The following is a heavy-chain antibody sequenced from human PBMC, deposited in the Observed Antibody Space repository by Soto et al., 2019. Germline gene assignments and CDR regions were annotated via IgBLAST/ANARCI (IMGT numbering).Heavy chain of an antibody. CDR2: IYSGGST. CDR1: GFTVSSNY. V-gene: IGHV3-66*01. Sequence: EVQLVESGGGLVQPGGSLRLSCAASGFTVSSNYMSCVRQAPGKGLELVSVIYSGGSTYYADSVKGRLTISRDDSKNTVYLQMISLRAEDTAVYYCVRDRIPTGMYVWGQGTTGTVSS. J-gene: IGHJ6*02. CDR3: VRDRIPTGMYV.